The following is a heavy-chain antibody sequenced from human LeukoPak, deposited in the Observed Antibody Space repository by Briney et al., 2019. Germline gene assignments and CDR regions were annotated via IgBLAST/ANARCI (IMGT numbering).Heavy chain of an antibody. V-gene: IGHV3-74*01. Sequence: GGSLRLSCAASGFTFSSYAMSWVRQAPGKGLEWVSRINTDESRTNYADSVKGRFTFSRDNAKNTVYLHMNSLRAEDTAVYYCARGALYSYYMDVWGKGTTVTVSS. J-gene: IGHJ6*03. CDR1: GFTFSSYA. CDR2: INTDESRT. CDR3: ARGALYSYYMDV.